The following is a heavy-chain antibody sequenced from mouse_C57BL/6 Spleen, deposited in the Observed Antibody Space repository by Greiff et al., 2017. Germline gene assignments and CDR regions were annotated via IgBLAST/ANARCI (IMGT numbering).Heavy chain of an antibody. CDR1: GFNIKNTY. V-gene: IGHV14-3*01. Sequence: VQLQQSVAEFVRPGASVKLSCTASGFNIKNTYMHWVKQRPEQGLEWIGWIDPANGNTKYAPKFQGKATLTAYTSYNTAYLQLSSLTSEDTAIYFCARSYGSTHWYFDDWGTGTTVTVSS. CDR2: IDPANGNT. CDR3: ARSYGSTHWYFDD. D-gene: IGHD1-1*01. J-gene: IGHJ1*03.